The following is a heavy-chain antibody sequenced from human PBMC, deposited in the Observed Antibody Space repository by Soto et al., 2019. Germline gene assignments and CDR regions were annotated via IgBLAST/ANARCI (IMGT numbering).Heavy chain of an antibody. CDR2: MNPNSGNT. Sequence: ASVKVSCTASGYPFTSYDINWVRQATGQGLAWMGWMNPNSGNTGYAQKFQGRVTMTRNTSISTAYMELSSLRSEDTAVYYCARVEGWLNSFLCMWAAGRRLFSSWGKGPWVTVSS. V-gene: IGHV1-8*01. D-gene: IGHD3-10*01. CDR3: ARVEGWLNSFLCMWAAGRRLFSS. CDR1: GYPFTSYD. J-gene: IGHJ1*01.